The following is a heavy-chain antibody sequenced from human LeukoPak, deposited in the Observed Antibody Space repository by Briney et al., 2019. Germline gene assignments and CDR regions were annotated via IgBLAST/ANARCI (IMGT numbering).Heavy chain of an antibody. CDR3: AKGRGSWSNKIDY. J-gene: IGHJ4*02. V-gene: IGHV3-30*18. D-gene: IGHD3-10*01. CDR2: ISYHGSNK. Sequence: GGSLRLSCAASGFTFSSYGMYWVRQAPGKGLEWVAVISYHGSNKYYADSVKGRFTISRDNSKNTLYLQMNSLRGENTAVYYCAKGRGSWSNKIDYWGQGTLVTVSS. CDR1: GFTFSSYG.